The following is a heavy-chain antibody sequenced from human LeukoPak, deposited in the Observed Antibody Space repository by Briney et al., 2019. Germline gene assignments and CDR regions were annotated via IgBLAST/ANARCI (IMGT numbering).Heavy chain of an antibody. J-gene: IGHJ4*02. CDR3: ARGHPTVVTVLSDY. Sequence: ASVKVSCKASGYTFTSYDINWVRQATGQGLEWMGWMNPNSGNTGNAQKFQGRVTMTRNTSISTAYMELSSLRSEDTAVYYCARGHPTVVTVLSDYWGQGTLVTVSS. D-gene: IGHD4-23*01. V-gene: IGHV1-8*01. CDR1: GYTFTSYD. CDR2: MNPNSGNT.